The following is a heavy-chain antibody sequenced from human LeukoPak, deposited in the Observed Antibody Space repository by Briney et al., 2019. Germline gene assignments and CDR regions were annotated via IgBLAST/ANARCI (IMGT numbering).Heavy chain of an antibody. CDR2: ISSSSSYI. CDR3: ARYPLDCGGDCYSFYMDV. CDR1: GFTFSSYS. V-gene: IGHV3-21*01. D-gene: IGHD2-21*02. J-gene: IGHJ6*03. Sequence: GGSLRLSCAASGFTFSSYSMNWVRQAPGKGLEWVSSISSSSSYIYYADSVKGRFTISRDNAKNSLYLQMNSLRAEDTAVYYCARYPLDCGGDCYSFYMDVWGKGTTVTVPS.